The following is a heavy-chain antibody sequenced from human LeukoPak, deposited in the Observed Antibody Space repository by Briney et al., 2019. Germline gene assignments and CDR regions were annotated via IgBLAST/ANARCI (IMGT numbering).Heavy chain of an antibody. D-gene: IGHD1-1*01. J-gene: IGHJ6*03. Sequence: PSETLSLTCTVSGGSISSGSYYWSWIRQPAGKGLEWIGRIYTSGSTNYNPSLKSRVTISVDTSKNQFSLKLSSVTAADTAVYYCAMRTGYYYYMDVWGKGTTVTVSS. CDR1: GGSISSGSYY. V-gene: IGHV4-61*02. CDR2: IYTSGST. CDR3: AMRTGYYYYMDV.